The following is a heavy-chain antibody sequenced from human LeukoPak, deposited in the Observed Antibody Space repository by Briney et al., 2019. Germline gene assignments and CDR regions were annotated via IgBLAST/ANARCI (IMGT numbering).Heavy chain of an antibody. J-gene: IGHJ6*02. CDR3: ARVEYCSGGSCYHDNYYYYYGMDV. V-gene: IGHV3-30-3*01. D-gene: IGHD2-15*01. CDR2: ISYDGSNK. CDR1: GFTFSSYA. Sequence: GGSLRLSCAASGFTFSSYAMHWVRQAPGKGLEWVAVISYDGSNKYYADSVKGRFTISRDNSKNTLYLQMNSLRAEDTAVYYCARVEYCSGGSCYHDNYYYYYGMDVWGQGTTVTVSS.